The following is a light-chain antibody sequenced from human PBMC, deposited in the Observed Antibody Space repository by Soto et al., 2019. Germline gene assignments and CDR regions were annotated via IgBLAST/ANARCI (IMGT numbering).Light chain of an antibody. CDR1: NIGSKG. CDR3: QVWDSSSDHVV. CDR2: YDS. J-gene: IGLJ2*01. V-gene: IGLV3-21*04. Sequence: ELTQPPSVSVAPGKTARITCGGNNIGSKGVHWYQQKPGQAPVLVIYYDSDRPSGIPERFSGSNSGNTATLTISRVEAGDEADYYCQVWDSSSDHVVFGGGTKLTVL.